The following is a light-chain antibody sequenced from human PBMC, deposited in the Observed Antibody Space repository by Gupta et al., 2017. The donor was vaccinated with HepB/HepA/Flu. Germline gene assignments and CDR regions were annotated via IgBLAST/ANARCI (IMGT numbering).Light chain of an antibody. CDR2: DVS. V-gene: IGLV2-11*01. CDR3: CSYAGSPFV. Sequence: SALTPPRSVSASPGQFVTISCTGTSSDVGGYNYVSWYQQHPGKAPKLMIYDVSKRPSGVPDRFSGSKSGNTASLTISGLQAEDEADYYCCSYAGSPFVFGTGTKVTVL. J-gene: IGLJ1*01. CDR1: SSDVGGYNY.